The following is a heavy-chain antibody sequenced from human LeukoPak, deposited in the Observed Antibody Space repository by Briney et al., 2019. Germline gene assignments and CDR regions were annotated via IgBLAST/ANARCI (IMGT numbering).Heavy chain of an antibody. CDR2: IYYSGRT. CDR1: GGSISSSSHY. J-gene: IGHJ4*02. D-gene: IGHD3-10*01. Sequence: KPSETLSLTCTVSGGSISSSSHYWGWIRQSPGKGLEWIGSIYYSGRTYYNPSLKSRVTISGDTSKNQFSLKLTSVTAADTAVYYCASRINYYGSGNYYNGYYFDYWGQGTLVTVSS. V-gene: IGHV4-39*01. CDR3: ASRINYYGSGNYYNGYYFDY.